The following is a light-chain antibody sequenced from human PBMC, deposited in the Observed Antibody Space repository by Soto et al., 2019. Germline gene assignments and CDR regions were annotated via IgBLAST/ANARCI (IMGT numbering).Light chain of an antibody. CDR1: QSIRYW. CDR3: QQYNILST. Sequence: DIQMTQSPSTLSASVGDRVTITCRASQSIRYWVAWYQHKPGKAPKLLIYDASTLESGVPTSFSGSGSGTAFTLTISSLHPDDFATYYCQQYNILSTFGQGTKVEI. J-gene: IGKJ1*01. V-gene: IGKV1-5*01. CDR2: DAS.